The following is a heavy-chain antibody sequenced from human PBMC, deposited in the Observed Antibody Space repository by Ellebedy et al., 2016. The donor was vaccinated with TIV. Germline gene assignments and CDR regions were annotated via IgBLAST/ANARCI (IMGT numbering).Heavy chain of an antibody. CDR1: GGSFSGYY. V-gene: IGHV4-34*01. CDR3: ARGLARDY. J-gene: IGHJ4*02. CDR2: ITHSGST. Sequence: MPSETLSLTCAVYGGSFSGYYWSWIRQPPGKGLEWIGEITHSGSTNSNPSLKSRVTISVDTSKNQFSLNLSSVTAADTAVYYCARGLARDYWGQGTLVTVSS.